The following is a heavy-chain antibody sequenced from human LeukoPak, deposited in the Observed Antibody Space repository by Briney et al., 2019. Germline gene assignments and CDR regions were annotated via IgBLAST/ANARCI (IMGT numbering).Heavy chain of an antibody. D-gene: IGHD6-13*01. Sequence: SQTLSLTCAISGDSVSSNSAAWNWIRQSLSRGLEWLGRTYYRSKWYNDYAVSVKSRITINPDTSKNQFSLQLNSVTPEDTAVYYCARDFRIAAAAGELDYWDQGTLVTVSS. CDR1: GDSVSSNSAA. CDR2: TYYRSKWYN. CDR3: ARDFRIAAAAGELDY. V-gene: IGHV6-1*01. J-gene: IGHJ4*02.